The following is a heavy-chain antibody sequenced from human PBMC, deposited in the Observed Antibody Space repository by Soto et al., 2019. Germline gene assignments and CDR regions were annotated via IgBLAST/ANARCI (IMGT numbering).Heavy chain of an antibody. CDR1: GGSINSYY. D-gene: IGHD2-15*01. V-gene: IGHV4-59*08. Sequence: TSETLSLTCTVSGGSINSYYWSWIRQPPGKGLEWIGYIHYSGSTKYNPSLKSRVIISVDTSKNQFSLKLTSVTAADTAVYYCARHDDGGGSGCSTGRWLDTWGQGTPVTVSS. CDR2: IHYSGST. CDR3: ARHDDGGGSGCSTGRWLDT. J-gene: IGHJ5*02.